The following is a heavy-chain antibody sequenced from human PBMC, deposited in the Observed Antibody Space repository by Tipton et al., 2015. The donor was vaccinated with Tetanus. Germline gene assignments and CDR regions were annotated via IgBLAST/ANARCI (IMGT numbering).Heavy chain of an antibody. J-gene: IGHJ4*02. D-gene: IGHD2-21*02. CDR3: ARVHTPELLGRYPFDS. V-gene: IGHV3-33*08. Sequence: SLRLSCAASGFTFRNYGMHWVRQAPGKGLEWVAVFWSDGSNKYYADSVKGRFTISRANAKNSLYLQMNSLRADDTAVYFCARVHTPELLGRYPFDSWGQGTLVTVSS. CDR2: FWSDGSNK. CDR1: GFTFRNYG.